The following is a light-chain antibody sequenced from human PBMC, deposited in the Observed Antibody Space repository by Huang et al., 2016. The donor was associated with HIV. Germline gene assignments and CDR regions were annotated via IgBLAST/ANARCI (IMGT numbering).Light chain of an antibody. J-gene: IGKJ5*01. CDR3: QQCNNWPPRIT. V-gene: IGKV3-15*01. CDR1: QCVSSN. Sequence: EIVMTQSPATLSVSPGERATLSCRASQCVSSNLAWYQENPGQAPWLLIYGASTRATCIPARFSGCVSGTDFTLTISSLQSEDSSLYYCQQCNNWPPRITFGQGTRLEIK. CDR2: GAS.